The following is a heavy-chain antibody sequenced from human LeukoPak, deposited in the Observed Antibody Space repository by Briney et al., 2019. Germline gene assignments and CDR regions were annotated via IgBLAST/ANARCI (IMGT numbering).Heavy chain of an antibody. CDR3: ARGQHGGSKYDY. V-gene: IGHV3-53*01. D-gene: IGHD4-23*01. Sequence: PGGSLRLSCAASGFTVSSNYMSWVRQAPGKGPEWVSVIYSGGSTYYADSVKGRFTISRDNSKNTLYLQMNSLRAEDTALYFCARGQHGGSKYDYWGQGTLVTVSS. CDR2: IYSGGST. CDR1: GFTVSSNY. J-gene: IGHJ4*02.